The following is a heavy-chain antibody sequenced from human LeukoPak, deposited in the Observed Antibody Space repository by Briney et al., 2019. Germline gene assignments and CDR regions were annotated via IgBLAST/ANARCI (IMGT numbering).Heavy chain of an antibody. V-gene: IGHV4-59*01. Sequence: SETLSLTCAVSGASITSYYWSWIRQPPGKGLEWIGYIYYSGSTNYNPSLKSRVTMSVDTFKNEFSLKVSSVTTADTAVYYCATRRIAVAAPFDYWGQGTLVTVSS. CDR3: ATRRIAVAAPFDY. CDR2: IYYSGST. CDR1: GASITSYY. D-gene: IGHD6-19*01. J-gene: IGHJ4*02.